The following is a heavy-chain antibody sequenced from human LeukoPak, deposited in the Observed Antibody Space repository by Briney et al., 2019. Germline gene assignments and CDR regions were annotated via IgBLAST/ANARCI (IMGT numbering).Heavy chain of an antibody. J-gene: IGHJ6*02. D-gene: IGHD3-10*01. CDR1: GDSITSSYW. Sequence: PSETLSLTCAVSGDSITSSYWWSWVRQPPGKGLEWIGYIYYSGSTYYNPSLKSRVTISVDTSKNQFSLKLSSVTAADTAVYYCARVGSGAELWFGESRSPYGMDVWGQGTTVTVSS. V-gene: IGHV4-30-4*01. CDR2: IYYSGST. CDR3: ARVGSGAELWFGESRSPYGMDV.